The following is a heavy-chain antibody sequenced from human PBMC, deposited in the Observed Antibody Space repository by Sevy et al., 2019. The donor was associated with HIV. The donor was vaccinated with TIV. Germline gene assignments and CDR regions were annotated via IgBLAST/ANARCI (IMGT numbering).Heavy chain of an antibody. Sequence: GGSLRLSCTASGFTFGDYGMSWVRQAPGKGLEWVAFLKSDVYGGTVDDAASGRGRFVISKDECKTIAYLQMNDLKTADTGVYYCTRWKAAQSLFDYWGQGALVTVSS. D-gene: IGHD6-13*01. CDR3: TRWKAAQSLFDY. V-gene: IGHV3-49*04. CDR1: GFTFGDYG. J-gene: IGHJ4*02. CDR2: LKSDVYGGTV.